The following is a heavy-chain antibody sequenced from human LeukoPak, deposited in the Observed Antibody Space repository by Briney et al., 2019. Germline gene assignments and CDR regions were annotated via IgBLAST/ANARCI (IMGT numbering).Heavy chain of an antibody. CDR3: ARVAGYCSSTSNCYSHY. Sequence: GGSLRLSCAASGFTFTSYTMNWVRQAPGRGLEWVSSISSTSSYIYYTDSVKGRFTISRDNAKNSLYLQMNSLRAEDTAVYYCARVAGYCSSTSNCYSHYWGQGTLVTVSS. CDR2: ISSTSSYI. V-gene: IGHV3-21*01. J-gene: IGHJ4*02. D-gene: IGHD2-2*01. CDR1: GFTFTSYT.